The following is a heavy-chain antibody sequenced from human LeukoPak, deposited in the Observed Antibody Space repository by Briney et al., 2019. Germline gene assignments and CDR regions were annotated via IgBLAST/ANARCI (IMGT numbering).Heavy chain of an antibody. Sequence: PSETLSLTCAVYGGSFSGYYWSWIRQPPGKGLEWIGEINHSGSTSYNPSLKSRVTMSVDTSRNQLSLKLSSVTAADTAVYYCARCDSTSWPFYYYMDVWGKGTTVTVS. V-gene: IGHV4-34*01. D-gene: IGHD2-2*01. J-gene: IGHJ6*03. CDR2: INHSGST. CDR1: GGSFSGYY. CDR3: ARCDSTSWPFYYYMDV.